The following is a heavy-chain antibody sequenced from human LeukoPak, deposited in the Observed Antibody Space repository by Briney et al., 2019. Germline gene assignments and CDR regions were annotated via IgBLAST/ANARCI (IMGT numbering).Heavy chain of an antibody. D-gene: IGHD2-15*01. CDR1: GRSFSGYY. J-gene: IGHJ4*02. CDR2: INHSGST. V-gene: IGHV4-34*01. Sequence: SGTLSLTCAVYGRSFSGYYWSWIRQPPGKGLEWIGEINHSGSTNYNPSLKSRVTISVDTSKNQFSLKLSSVTAADTAVYYCARGGMTPDYWGQGTLVTVSS. CDR3: ARGGMTPDY.